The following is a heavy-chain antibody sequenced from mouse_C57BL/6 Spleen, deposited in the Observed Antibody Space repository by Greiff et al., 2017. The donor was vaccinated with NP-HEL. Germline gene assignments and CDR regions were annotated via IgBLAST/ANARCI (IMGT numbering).Heavy chain of an antibody. CDR3: ARPSNWAWFAY. CDR1: GFTFSDYG. V-gene: IGHV5-17*01. CDR2: ISSGSSTI. Sequence: EVMLVESGGGLVKPGGSLKLSCAASGFTFSDYGMHWVRQAPEKGLEWVAYISSGSSTIYYADTVKGRFTISRDNANNTLFLQMTSLRSEDTAMYYCARPSNWAWFAYWGQGTLVTVSA. J-gene: IGHJ3*01. D-gene: IGHD4-1*01.